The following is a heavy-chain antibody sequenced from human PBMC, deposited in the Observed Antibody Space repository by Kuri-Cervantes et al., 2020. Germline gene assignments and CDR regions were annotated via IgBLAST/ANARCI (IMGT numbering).Heavy chain of an antibody. V-gene: IGHV3-21*01. CDR3: ARDAVDAFDI. J-gene: IGHJ3*02. CDR2: IGSSSSYI. Sequence: GGSLRLSCAASGFTFSSYSMNWVRQAPGKGLEWVSSIGSSSSYIYYADSVKGRFTISRDNAKNSLYLQMNSLRAEDTAVYYCARDAVDAFDIWGQGTMVTVSS. CDR1: GFTFSSYS. D-gene: IGHD4-17*01.